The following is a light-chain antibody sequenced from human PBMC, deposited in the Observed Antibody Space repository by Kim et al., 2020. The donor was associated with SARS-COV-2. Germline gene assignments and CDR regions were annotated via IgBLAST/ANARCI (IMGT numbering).Light chain of an antibody. CDR2: GAS. V-gene: IGKV3-20*01. CDR1: QSVSRSY. CDR3: QQYGSSPPRYT. J-gene: IGKJ2*01. Sequence: PGERATLSCRASQSVSRSYLAWYQQKPGQAPRLLIYGASSRATGIPDRFSGSGSGTDFTLTISRLEPEDFAVYYCQQYGSSPPRYTFGQGTKLEIK.